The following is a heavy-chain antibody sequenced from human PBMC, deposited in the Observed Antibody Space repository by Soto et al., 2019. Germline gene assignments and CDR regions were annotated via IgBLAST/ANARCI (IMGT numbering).Heavy chain of an antibody. V-gene: IGHV4-31*03. CDR3: ARREDGYGGYYFDY. J-gene: IGHJ4*02. Sequence: QVQLQESGPGLVKPSQTLSLTCTVSGGSIRSGGYYWSWIRQHPGKGLEWIGYIYYSGSTYYNPSRKRRVTISVDTSKNQCSMKLSSVTAAETAVYYCARREDGYGGYYFDYWGQGTLVTVSS. CDR1: GGSIRSGGYY. D-gene: IGHD4-17*01. CDR2: IYYSGST.